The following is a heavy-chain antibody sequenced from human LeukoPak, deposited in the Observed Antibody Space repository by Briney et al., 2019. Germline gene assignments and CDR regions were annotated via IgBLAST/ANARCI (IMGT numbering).Heavy chain of an antibody. Sequence: SETLSLTCTVSGYSISSGYYWGWIRQPPGKGLEWIGSIYHSGSTYYNPSLKSRVTISVDTSKNQFSLKLSSVTAADTAVYYCARDIRAYNWNFYYVDYWGQGTLVTVSS. CDR3: ARDIRAYNWNFYYVDY. CDR1: GYSISSGYY. J-gene: IGHJ4*02. D-gene: IGHD1-7*01. CDR2: IYHSGST. V-gene: IGHV4-38-2*02.